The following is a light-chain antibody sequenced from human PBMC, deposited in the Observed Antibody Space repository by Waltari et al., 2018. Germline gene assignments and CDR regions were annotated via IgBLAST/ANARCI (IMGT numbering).Light chain of an antibody. CDR1: ISNLRSTY. J-gene: IGLJ1*01. CDR3: ASWDDSHYV. V-gene: IGLV1-47*01. CDR2: RNN. Sequence: QSVLTQPPSASETPGQRVTISCSGSISNLRSTYLYWYQQVPGAAPTLLIYRNNQRPSGVPDRFSGSKFGTSASLAIDGLRSEDEAVYYCASWDDSHYVFGPGTKVTVL.